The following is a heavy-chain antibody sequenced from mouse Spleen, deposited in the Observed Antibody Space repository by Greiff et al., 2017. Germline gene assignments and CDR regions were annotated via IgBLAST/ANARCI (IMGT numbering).Heavy chain of an antibody. CDR1: GYTFTSYW. Sequence: VQLQQPGAELVRPGTSVKLSCKASGYTFTSYWMHWVKQRPGQGLEWIGVIDPSDSYTNYNQKFKGKATLTVDTSSSTAYMQLSSLTSEDSAVYYCARGAYYDYDGDYWGQGTTLTGSS. D-gene: IGHD2-4*01. J-gene: IGHJ2*01. V-gene: IGHV1-59*01. CDR3: ARGAYYDYDGDY. CDR2: IDPSDSYT.